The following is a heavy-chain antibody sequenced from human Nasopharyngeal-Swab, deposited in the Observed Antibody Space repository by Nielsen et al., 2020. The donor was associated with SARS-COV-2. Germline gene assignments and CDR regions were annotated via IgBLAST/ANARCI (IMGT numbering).Heavy chain of an antibody. D-gene: IGHD3-22*01. CDR2: ISGSGGST. CDR3: AKALNYYDSSGYSLGH. J-gene: IGHJ4*02. CDR1: GFTFSSYA. V-gene: IGHV3-23*01. Sequence: GESLKISCAASGFTFSSYAMSWVRQAPGKGLECVSAISGSGGSTYYADSVKGRFTISRDNSKNTLYLQMNSLRAEDTAVYYCAKALNYYDSSGYSLGHWGQGTLVTVSS.